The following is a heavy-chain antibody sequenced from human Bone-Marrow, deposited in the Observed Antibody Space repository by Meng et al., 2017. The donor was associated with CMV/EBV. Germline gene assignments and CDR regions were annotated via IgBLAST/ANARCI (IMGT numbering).Heavy chain of an antibody. CDR3: ASTSLNWNYQNYYYGMDV. J-gene: IGHJ6*02. D-gene: IGHD1-7*01. V-gene: IGHV3-74*01. CDR2: INSDGSST. Sequence: GESLKISCAASGFTFSSYWMHWVRQAPGKGLVWVSRINSDGSSTSYADSVKGQFTISRDNAKNTLYLQMNSLRAEDTAVYYCASTSLNWNYQNYYYGMDVWGQGTTVT. CDR1: GFTFSSYW.